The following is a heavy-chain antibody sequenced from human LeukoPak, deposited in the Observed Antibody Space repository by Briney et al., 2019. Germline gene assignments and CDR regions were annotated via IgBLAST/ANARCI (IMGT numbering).Heavy chain of an antibody. CDR1: GFTITNYA. CDR3: AQGYSSGWYPN. Sequence: TGGSLRLSCAVSGFTITNYAMSWVRQAPGKGLEWVSAIDISGDTEYYADSVKGRFIICRDNSRNTLYLQINSLRGEDTALYYCAQGYSSGWYPNWGQGTLVTVSS. D-gene: IGHD6-19*01. V-gene: IGHV3-23*01. J-gene: IGHJ4*02. CDR2: IDISGDTE.